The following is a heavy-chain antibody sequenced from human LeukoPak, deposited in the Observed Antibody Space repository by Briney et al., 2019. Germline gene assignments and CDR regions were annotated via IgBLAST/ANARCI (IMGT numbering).Heavy chain of an antibody. D-gene: IGHD1-26*01. J-gene: IGHJ5*02. CDR2: ISSSSSTI. Sequence: GGSLRLSCAASGFTFSSYSMNWVRQAPGKGLEWDSYISSSSSTIYYADSVKGRFTISRDNAKNSLYLQMNSLRAEDTAVYYCARDGEFTTHIDLWGQGALVTVSS. CDR3: ARDGEFTTHIDL. CDR1: GFTFSSYS. V-gene: IGHV3-48*04.